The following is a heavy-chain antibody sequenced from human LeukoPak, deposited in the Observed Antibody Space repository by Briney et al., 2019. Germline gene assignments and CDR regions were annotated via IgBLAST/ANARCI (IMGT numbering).Heavy chain of an antibody. J-gene: IGHJ3*02. V-gene: IGHV4-38-2*02. CDR3: ARGEMATIEDAFDI. CDR1: GYSISSGYY. Sequence: SETLSLTCTVSGYSISSGYYWGWIRQPPGKGLECIGYIHYTGSTNYNPSLKSRVTISVDTSKNQFSLKLSSVTAADTAVYYCARGEMATIEDAFDIWGQGTMVTVSS. CDR2: IHYTGST. D-gene: IGHD5-24*01.